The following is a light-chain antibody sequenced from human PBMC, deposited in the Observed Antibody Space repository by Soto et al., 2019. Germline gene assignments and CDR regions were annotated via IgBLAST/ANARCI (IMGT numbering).Light chain of an antibody. Sequence: EIVMTQSPATLSVSPGERATLSCRASQSVSSNLAWYQQKPSQAPRRLIYGASTRATGIPARFSGSGSGTEFTLTISSLQSEDFAVYYCQQYNNWPGTFGQGTKVEIK. CDR3: QQYNNWPGT. V-gene: IGKV3-15*01. CDR1: QSVSSN. CDR2: GAS. J-gene: IGKJ1*01.